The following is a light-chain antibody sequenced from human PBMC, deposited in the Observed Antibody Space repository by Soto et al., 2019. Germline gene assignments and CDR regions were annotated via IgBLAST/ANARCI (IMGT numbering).Light chain of an antibody. CDR1: SSDIGGYNY. CDR2: EVS. CDR3: SSFRSTTTL. V-gene: IGLV2-14*01. J-gene: IGLJ2*01. Sequence: QSALTQPASVSGSPGQSITISCTGTSSDIGGYNYVSWYQQHPGKAPKLMIYEVSNRPSGVSNRFSGSKSGNTASLTISGLPAEDEADYYCSSFRSTTTLFGGGTKLTVL.